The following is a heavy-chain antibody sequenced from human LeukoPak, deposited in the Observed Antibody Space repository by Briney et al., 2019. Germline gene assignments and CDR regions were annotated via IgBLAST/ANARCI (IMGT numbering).Heavy chain of an antibody. CDR3: ARRGVPATAIPWYYFDY. D-gene: IGHD2-2*02. CDR1: GGSISSSNW. CDR2: IYHSGST. J-gene: IGHJ4*02. Sequence: SETLSLTCAVSGGSISSSNWWSWVRQPPGKGLEWIGEIYHSGSTNYNPSLKSRVTISVDKSKNQFSLKLSSVTAADTAVYYCARRGVPATAIPWYYFDYWGQGTLVTVSS. V-gene: IGHV4-4*02.